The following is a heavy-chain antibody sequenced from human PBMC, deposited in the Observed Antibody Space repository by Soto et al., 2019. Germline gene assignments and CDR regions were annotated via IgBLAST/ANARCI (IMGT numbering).Heavy chain of an antibody. J-gene: IGHJ6*01. Sequence: GAGPTLVNLTQTRTLTCTFSGVSLSTRWVGGGGIRQPPGKGLGWVALIYWGADKRYSPSLKSRLTMTTDNSNNQVLLTMTNMDHVDTATYYCADDVDPLAYFRSTSCYNYYGMDGWGQGTTVTVSS. CDR3: ADDVDPLAYFRSTSCYNYYGMDG. CDR1: GVSLSTRWVG. CDR2: IYWGADK. D-gene: IGHD2-2*02. V-gene: IGHV2-5*02.